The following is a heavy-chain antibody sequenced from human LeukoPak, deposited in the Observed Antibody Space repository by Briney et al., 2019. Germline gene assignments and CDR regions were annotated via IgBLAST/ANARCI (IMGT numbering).Heavy chain of an antibody. CDR3: VRDFRSADY. V-gene: IGHV3-74*01. J-gene: IGHJ4*02. Sequence: GSLRLSCAASGFTFSNYCMHWVRQIPGKGLVWVSRICPDGTVTNYADSVKGRFTISRDNAKNMVSLQMNSLRADDTAVYYCVRDFRSADYWGQGILVTVSS. CDR2: ICPDGTVT. CDR1: GFTFSNYC.